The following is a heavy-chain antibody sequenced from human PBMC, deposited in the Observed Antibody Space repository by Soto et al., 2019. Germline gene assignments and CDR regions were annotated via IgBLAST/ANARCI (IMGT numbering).Heavy chain of an antibody. J-gene: IGHJ4*02. V-gene: IGHV4-4*07. D-gene: IGHD2-2*01. CDR2: MYTSGIT. CDR1: GDSVSGYY. Sequence: SWETLSLTCTVSGDSVSGYYWYWIRQPAGKGLEWIGRMYTSGITDYSPSLKSRVTMSVDTSKNQFSLKLTSVTAADTAVYYCARDDKGVSAAMLYWGQGTLVTVS. CDR3: ARDDKGVSAAMLY.